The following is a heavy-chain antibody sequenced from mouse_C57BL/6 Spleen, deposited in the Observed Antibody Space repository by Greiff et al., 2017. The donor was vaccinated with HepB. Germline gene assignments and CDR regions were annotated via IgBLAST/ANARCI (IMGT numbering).Heavy chain of an antibody. CDR3: TIFITTVNYFDY. D-gene: IGHD1-1*01. CDR1: GFNIKDDY. J-gene: IGHJ2*01. V-gene: IGHV14-4*01. Sequence: EVKLQQSGAELVRPGASVKLSCTASGFNIKDDYLHWVKQRPEQGLEWIGWIDPENGDTEYASKFQGKATITADTSSNTAYLQLSSLTSEDTAVYCCTIFITTVNYFDYWGKGTTLTVSS. CDR2: IDPENGDT.